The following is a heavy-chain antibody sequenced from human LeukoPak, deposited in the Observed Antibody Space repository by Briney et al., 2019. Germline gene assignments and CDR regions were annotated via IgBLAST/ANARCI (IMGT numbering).Heavy chain of an antibody. V-gene: IGHV1-2*02. CDR1: GYTFTGYY. CDR3: ARYVVDSSGYYFSHFDY. J-gene: IGHJ4*02. Sequence: WASVKVSCKASGYTFTGYYMHWVRQAPGQGLEWMGWINPNSGGTNYAQKFQGRVTMTRDTSISTAYMELSRLRSDDTAVYYCARYVVDSSGYYFSHFDYWGQGTLVTVSS. CDR2: INPNSGGT. D-gene: IGHD3-22*01.